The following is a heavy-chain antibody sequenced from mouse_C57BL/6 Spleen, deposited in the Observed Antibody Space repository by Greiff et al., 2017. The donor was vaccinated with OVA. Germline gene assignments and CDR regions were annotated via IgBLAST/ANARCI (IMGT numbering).Heavy chain of an antibody. V-gene: IGHV2-5*01. CDR2: IWRGGST. CDR1: GFSLTSYG. Sequence: QVQLQESGPGLVQPSQSLSITCTASGFSLTSYGVHWVRQSPGKGLEWLGVIWRGGSTDYNAAFMSSLSIPKDNSKSQVFLKMNSLQADDTAIYYCAKNEIGAEYAMDYWGQGTSVTVSS. CDR3: AKNEIGAEYAMDY. J-gene: IGHJ4*01.